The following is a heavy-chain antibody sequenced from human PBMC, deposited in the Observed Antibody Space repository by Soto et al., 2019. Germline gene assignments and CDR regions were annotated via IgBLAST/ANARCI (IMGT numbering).Heavy chain of an antibody. CDR2: IYYSGST. V-gene: IGHV4-59*01. J-gene: IGHJ4*02. CDR1: GGSISSYY. D-gene: IGHD6-19*01. CDR3: ARDERRSSGWYYFDY. Sequence: QVQLQESGPGLVKPSETLSLTCTVSGGSISSYYWSWIRQPPGKGLEWIGYIYYSGSTNYNPSLKSRVTISVDTSKNQFSLKLSSVTAADTAVYYCARDERRSSGWYYFDYWGQGTLVTVSS.